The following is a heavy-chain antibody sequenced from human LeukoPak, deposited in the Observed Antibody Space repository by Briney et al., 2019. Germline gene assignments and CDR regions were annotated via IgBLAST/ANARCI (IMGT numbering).Heavy chain of an antibody. CDR1: GGSVNNGDYT. Sequence: QPSQTLSLTCTVSGGSVNNGDYTWTWIRQPAGKGLEWIGRIYTSGSTDYNPSLKSRVTISVDTSKNQFSLKLSSVTAADTAVYYCARGVICSSTSCSGYYYMDVWGKGTTVTVSS. V-gene: IGHV4-61*02. CDR2: IYTSGST. CDR3: ARGVICSSTSCSGYYYMDV. J-gene: IGHJ6*03. D-gene: IGHD2-2*01.